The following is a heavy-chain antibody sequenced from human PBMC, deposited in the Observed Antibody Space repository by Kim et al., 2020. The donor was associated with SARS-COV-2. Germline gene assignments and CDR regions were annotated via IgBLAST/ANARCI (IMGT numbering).Heavy chain of an antibody. D-gene: IGHD3-10*01. CDR3: AKAPTIPTKLWFGELPSPDFDY. V-gene: IGHV3-23*01. CDR2: ISGSGGST. Sequence: GGSLRLSCAASGFTFSSYAMSWVRQAPGKGLEWVSAISGSGGSTYYADSVKGRFTISRDNSKNTLYLQMNSLRAEDTAVYYCAKAPTIPTKLWFGELPSPDFDYWGQGTLVTVSS. CDR1: GFTFSSYA. J-gene: IGHJ4*02.